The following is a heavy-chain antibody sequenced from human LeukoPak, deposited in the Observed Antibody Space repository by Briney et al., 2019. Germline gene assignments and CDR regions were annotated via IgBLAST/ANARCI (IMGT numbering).Heavy chain of an antibody. CDR1: GYTFTSYG. Sequence: GASVKVSCKASGYTFTSYGISWVRQAPGRGLEWMGWISAYNGNTNYAQKLQGRVTMTRDTSTSTVYMELSSLRSEDTAVYYCARATMIVVAPDYWGQGTLVTVSS. CDR2: ISAYNGNT. D-gene: IGHD3-22*01. V-gene: IGHV1-18*01. J-gene: IGHJ4*02. CDR3: ARATMIVVAPDY.